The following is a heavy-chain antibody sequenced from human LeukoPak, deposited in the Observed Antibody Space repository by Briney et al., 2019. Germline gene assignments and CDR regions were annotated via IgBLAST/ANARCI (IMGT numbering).Heavy chain of an antibody. CDR3: ARHTSYYFDY. CDR2: IYYSGST. V-gene: IGHV4-59*08. Sequence: SETLSLTCTVSGGSISNYYWSWIRQPPGKGLEWIGYIYYSGSTNYNPSLKSRVTISVDTSKNQFSLKLSSATAADTAVYYCARHTSYYFDYWGQGTLVTVSS. J-gene: IGHJ4*02. CDR1: GGSISNYY. D-gene: IGHD3-10*01.